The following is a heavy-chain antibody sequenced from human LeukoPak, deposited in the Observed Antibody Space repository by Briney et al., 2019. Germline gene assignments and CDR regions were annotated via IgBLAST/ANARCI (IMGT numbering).Heavy chain of an antibody. CDR1: GGSISSSSYY. CDR3: AREARGSLRYFDP. V-gene: IGHV4-39*07. D-gene: IGHD3-9*01. CDR2: IYYSGST. Sequence: PSETLSLTCTVSGGSISSSSYYWGWIRQPPGKGLEWIGSIYYSGSTYYNPSLKSRVTISVDTSKNQFSLKLSSVTAADTAVYYCAREARGSLRYFDPWGQGTLVTVSS. J-gene: IGHJ5*02.